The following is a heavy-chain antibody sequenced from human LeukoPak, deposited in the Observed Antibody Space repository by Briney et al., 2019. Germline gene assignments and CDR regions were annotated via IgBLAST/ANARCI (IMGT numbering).Heavy chain of an antibody. V-gene: IGHV1-18*01. CDR3: ARVTYYYDSSGSYYFDY. CDR2: ISAYNGNT. CDR1: GYTFTSYG. Sequence: ASVKVSCKASGYTFTSYGISWVRQAPGQGLEWMGWISAYNGNTNYAQKLQGRVTMTTDTSTSTAYMELRSLRSDDTAVYYCARVTYYYDSSGSYYFDYWGQGTLVTVSS. D-gene: IGHD3-22*01. J-gene: IGHJ4*02.